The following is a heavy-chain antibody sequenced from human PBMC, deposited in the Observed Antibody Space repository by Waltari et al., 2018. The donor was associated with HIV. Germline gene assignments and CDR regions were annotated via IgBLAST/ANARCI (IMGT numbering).Heavy chain of an antibody. V-gene: IGHV7-4-1*02. Sequence: QVQLVQSGSDLKKPGASVNVSCKASTYTFTTYALNWVRQAPGQGLEWMGWINTRTGNPTYAQAFTGRFVFSLDTSVSTAYLQITSLKAEDTAIYYCARVDGSASFSFDSWGQGALVTVSS. CDR1: TYTFTTYA. CDR3: ARVDGSASFSFDS. CDR2: INTRTGNP. J-gene: IGHJ4*02. D-gene: IGHD1-1*01.